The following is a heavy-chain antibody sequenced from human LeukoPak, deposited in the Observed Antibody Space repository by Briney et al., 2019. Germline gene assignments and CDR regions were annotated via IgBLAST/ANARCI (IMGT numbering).Heavy chain of an antibody. J-gene: IGHJ4*02. CDR3: AKGRGPGADFVC. D-gene: IGHD3-10*01. V-gene: IGHV3-23*01. CDR2: ISGSGGST. Sequence: GGSLRLSCGGSGFTFSSYAMNWVRQAPGKGLEWVSGISGSGGSTYYADSVKGRFTISRDNSKNTVFLQMISLRAEDTAFYYCAKGRGPGADFVCWGQGTLVTVSS. CDR1: GFTFSSYA.